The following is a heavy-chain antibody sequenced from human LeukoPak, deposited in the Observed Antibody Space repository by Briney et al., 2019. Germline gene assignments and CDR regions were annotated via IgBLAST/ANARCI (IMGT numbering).Heavy chain of an antibody. CDR1: GFTFSSYA. CDR2: ISYDGSNK. Sequence: GGSLRLSCAASGFTFSSYAMHWVRQAPGKGLEWVAVISYDGSNKYYADSVKGRFTISRDNSKNTLYLQMNSLRAEDTAVYYCARDDYGEGAFDIWGQGTMVTVSS. CDR3: ARDDYGEGAFDI. D-gene: IGHD4-17*01. V-gene: IGHV3-30-3*01. J-gene: IGHJ3*02.